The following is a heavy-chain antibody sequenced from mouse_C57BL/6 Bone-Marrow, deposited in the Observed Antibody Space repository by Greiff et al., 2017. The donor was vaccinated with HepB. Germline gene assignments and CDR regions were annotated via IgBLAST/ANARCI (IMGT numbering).Heavy chain of an antibody. CDR2: IHPNSGST. CDR1: GYTFTSYW. J-gene: IGHJ2*01. D-gene: IGHD1-1*01. CDR3: ARWDYGSSYYFDY. Sequence: QVQLQQPGAELVKPGASVKLSCKASGYTFTSYWMHWVKQMPGQGLEWIGMIHPNSGSTNYNEKFKSKATLTVDKSSSTAYMQLSSLTSEDSAVYYCARWDYGSSYYFDYWGQGTTLTVSS. V-gene: IGHV1-64*01.